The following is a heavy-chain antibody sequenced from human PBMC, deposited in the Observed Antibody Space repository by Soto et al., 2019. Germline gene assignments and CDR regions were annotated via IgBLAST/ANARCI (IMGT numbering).Heavy chain of an antibody. J-gene: IGHJ6*02. CDR2: IIPIFGTA. Sequence: QVQLVQSGAEVKKPGSSVKVSCKASGGTFSSYAISWVRQAPGQGLEWMGGIIPIFGTANYAQKFQGRVTTTADESPSTAYMELSSLRSEDTAVYYCARRGYSYGYSSDGSGMDVWGQGTTVTVSS. CDR3: ARRGYSYGYSSDGSGMDV. V-gene: IGHV1-69*12. D-gene: IGHD5-18*01. CDR1: GGTFSSYA.